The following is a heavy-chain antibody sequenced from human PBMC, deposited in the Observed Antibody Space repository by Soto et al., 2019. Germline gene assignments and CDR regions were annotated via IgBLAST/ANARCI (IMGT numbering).Heavy chain of an antibody. D-gene: IGHD6-13*01. Sequence: SETLSLTCTVSGGSISSSSYYWGWIRQPPGKGLEWIGSIYYSGSTYYNPSLKSRVTISVDTSKNQFSLRLSSVTAADTAVYYCARPSAAAGTIDSWGQGTLVTVSS. CDR3: ARPSAAAGTIDS. V-gene: IGHV4-39*01. J-gene: IGHJ4*02. CDR1: GGSISSSSYY. CDR2: IYYSGST.